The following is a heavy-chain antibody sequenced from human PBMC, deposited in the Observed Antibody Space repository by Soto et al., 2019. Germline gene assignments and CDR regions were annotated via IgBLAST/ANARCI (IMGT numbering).Heavy chain of an antibody. CDR1: GLCFGFCG. CDR3: TRTYHTTGSYAFDI. D-gene: IGHD3-9*01. J-gene: IGHJ5*01. V-gene: IGHV1-18*01. Sequence: ASVKARCKASGLCFGFCGIKWVRQEPGKGHEWTGWINPSDGNRNFAQKFEDRVTMTTATTTNTVFLELRSLKSDNTVVYFCTRTYHTTGSYAFDICGERTLVTGPS. CDR2: INPSDGNR.